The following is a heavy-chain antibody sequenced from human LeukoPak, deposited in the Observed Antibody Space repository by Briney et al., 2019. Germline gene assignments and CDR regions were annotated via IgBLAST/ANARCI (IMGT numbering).Heavy chain of an antibody. V-gene: IGHV3-21*01. D-gene: IGHD5-18*01. CDR1: GFTFSSYS. J-gene: IGHJ6*03. CDR2: ISSSSSYI. CDR3: ARDLERIQLWLIAPPHYMDV. Sequence: PGGSLRLSCAASGFTFSSYSMNWVRQAPGKGLEWVSSISSSSSYIYYADSVKGRFTISRDNAKNSLYLQMNSLRAEDTAVYYCARDLERIQLWLIAPPHYMDVWGKGTTVTVSS.